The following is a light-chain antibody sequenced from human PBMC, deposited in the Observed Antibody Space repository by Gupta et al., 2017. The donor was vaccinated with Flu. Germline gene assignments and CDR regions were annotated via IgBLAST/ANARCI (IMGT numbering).Light chain of an antibody. CDR1: QSINSW. Sequence: PSTLSASVGDRVTITCRASQSINSWLARYQQKTGKAPKVLIYKASSVESGVPSRFSGSESGTEFTLIISSRQPDDFATYYCQQEDSYPYTFGQGTMLEIK. CDR2: KAS. J-gene: IGKJ2*01. CDR3: QQEDSYPYT. V-gene: IGKV1-5*03.